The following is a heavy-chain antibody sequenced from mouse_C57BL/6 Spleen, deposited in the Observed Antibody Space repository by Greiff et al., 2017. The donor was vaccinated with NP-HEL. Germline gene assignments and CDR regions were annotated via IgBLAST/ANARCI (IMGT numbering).Heavy chain of an antibody. V-gene: IGHV1-53*01. CDR3: ARDDGYYGYAMDY. D-gene: IGHD2-3*01. Sequence: QVQLQQPGTELVKPGASVKLSCKASGYTFTSYWMHWVKQRPGQGLEWIGNINPSNGGTNYNEKFKSKATLTVDKSSSTAYMQLISLTSEDCAVYYCARDDGYYGYAMDYWGQGTSVTVSS. J-gene: IGHJ4*01. CDR2: INPSNGGT. CDR1: GYTFTSYW.